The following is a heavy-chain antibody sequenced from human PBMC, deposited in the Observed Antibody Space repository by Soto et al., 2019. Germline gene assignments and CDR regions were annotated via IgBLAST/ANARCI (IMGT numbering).Heavy chain of an antibody. CDR3: AREDYGGNAGYYYSGMDV. D-gene: IGHD4-17*01. J-gene: IGHJ6*02. V-gene: IGHV1-18*01. CDR2: ISAYNGNT. CDR1: GYTFTSYG. Sequence: GASVKVSCKASGYTFTSYGISWVRQAPGQGLEWMGWISAYNGNTNYAQKLQGRVTMTTDTSTSTAYMELRSLRSDDTAVYYCAREDYGGNAGYYYSGMDVWGQGTTVTVSS.